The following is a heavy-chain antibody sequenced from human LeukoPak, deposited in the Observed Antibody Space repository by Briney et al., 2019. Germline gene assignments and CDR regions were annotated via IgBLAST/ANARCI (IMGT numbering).Heavy chain of an antibody. CDR1: GGSFSGYY. J-gene: IGHJ4*02. CDR2: INHSGST. CDR3: ARGGPALYYYDSSGSLSSFDY. V-gene: IGHV4-34*01. Sequence: SETLSLTCAVYGGSFSGYYWSWIRQPPGKGLEWIGEINHSGSTNYNPSLKSRVTISVDTSKNQFSLKLSSVTAADTAVYYCARGGPALYYYDSSGSLSSFDYWGQGTLVTVSS. D-gene: IGHD3-22*01.